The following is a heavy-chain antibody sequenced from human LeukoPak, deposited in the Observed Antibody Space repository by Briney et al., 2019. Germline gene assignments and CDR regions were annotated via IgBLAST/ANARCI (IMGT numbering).Heavy chain of an antibody. CDR2: ISYDGSNK. D-gene: IGHD3-10*01. CDR3: AKDAHYGSGSYYRQYYYYGMDV. Sequence: GRSLRLSCAASGFTFSSYGMHWVRQAPDKGLEWVAVISYDGSNKYYADSVKGRFTISRDNSKNTLYLQMNSLRAEDTAVYYCAKDAHYGSGSYYRQYYYYGMDVWGQGTTVTVSS. CDR1: GFTFSSYG. V-gene: IGHV3-30*18. J-gene: IGHJ6*02.